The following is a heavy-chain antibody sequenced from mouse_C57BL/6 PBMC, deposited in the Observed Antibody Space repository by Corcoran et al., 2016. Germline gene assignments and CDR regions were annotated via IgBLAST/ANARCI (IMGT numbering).Heavy chain of an antibody. CDR2: IYPGDGDT. D-gene: IGHD1-1*01. J-gene: IGHJ3*01. Sequence: QVQLQQSGAELVKPGASVKISCKASGYAFSSYWMNWVKQRPGKGLEWIGQIYPGDGDTNYNGKFKGKATLTADKSSSTAYMQLSSLTSEDSAVYFCARDGSSYEVAWFAYWGQGTLVTVSA. V-gene: IGHV1-80*01. CDR1: GYAFSSYW. CDR3: ARDGSSYEVAWFAY.